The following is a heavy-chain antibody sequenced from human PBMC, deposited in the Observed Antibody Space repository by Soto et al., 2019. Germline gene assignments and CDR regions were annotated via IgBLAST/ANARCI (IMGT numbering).Heavy chain of an antibody. Sequence: ASVKVSCKASGYTFTGYYMHWVRQAPGQGLEWMGWTNPNSGGTNYAQKFQGWVTMTRDTSISTAYMELSRLRSDDTAVYYCARGTDILTGYYPYYFDYWGQGTLVTVSS. D-gene: IGHD3-9*01. CDR1: GYTFTGYY. V-gene: IGHV1-2*04. CDR3: ARGTDILTGYYPYYFDY. J-gene: IGHJ4*02. CDR2: TNPNSGGT.